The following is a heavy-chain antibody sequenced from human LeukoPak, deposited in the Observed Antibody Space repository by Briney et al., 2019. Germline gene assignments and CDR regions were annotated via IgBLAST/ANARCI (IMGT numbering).Heavy chain of an antibody. V-gene: IGHV3-74*01. CDR2: VNTGGSST. CDR1: GFSFSRYW. D-gene: IGHD2-21*01. J-gene: IGHJ4*02. CDR3: TREADVEGGLLDY. Sequence: GGSLRLSCAASGFSFSRYWMNWVRQAPGKGLVWGSRVNTGGSSTGYADSVKVRFTISRDNAKNTVYLRMNSLRAEDTAVYYCTREADVEGGLLDYWGQATLPSVPS.